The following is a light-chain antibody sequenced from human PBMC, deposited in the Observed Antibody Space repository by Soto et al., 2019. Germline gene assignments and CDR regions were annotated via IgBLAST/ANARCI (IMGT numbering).Light chain of an antibody. CDR1: SSDIGGYNY. CDR3: SSYSSSSTVRYV. J-gene: IGLJ1*01. Sequence: QSAPTQPASVSGSPGQSITISCTGTSSDIGGYNYISWYQQHPDKGPKLIIYDVTNRPSGVSNRFSGSKSGNRASLTISGLQAEDEADYYCSSYSSSSTVRYVFGTGTKLTVL. CDR2: DVT. V-gene: IGLV2-14*03.